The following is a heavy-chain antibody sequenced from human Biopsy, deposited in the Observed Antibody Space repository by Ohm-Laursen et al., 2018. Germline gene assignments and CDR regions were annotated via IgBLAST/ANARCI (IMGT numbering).Heavy chain of an antibody. V-gene: IGHV3-33*01. CDR2: LWYDGTNK. J-gene: IGHJ3*02. D-gene: IGHD1-1*01. CDR3: ARPTNARAGGAPFDI. Sequence: SLRLSCSASGFSFSSYGMHWVRQAPGKGLEWVAVLWYDGTNKYYADSVKGRFTISRDNSKNTLYLQMNSLRAEDTATYYCARPTNARAGGAPFDIWGQGTMVTVSS. CDR1: GFSFSSYG.